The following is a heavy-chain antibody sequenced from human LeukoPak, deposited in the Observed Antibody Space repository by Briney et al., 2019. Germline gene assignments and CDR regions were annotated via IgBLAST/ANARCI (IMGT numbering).Heavy chain of an antibody. Sequence: GGSLRLSCAASGFTFSTYAMSWVRQAPGKGLEWVSVISASGDTTYYADSVKGRFTISRDNSKNTLYLQMNSLRAEDTAVYYCAKVLSYYYYYMDVWGKGTTVTVSS. J-gene: IGHJ6*03. CDR1: GFTFSTYA. CDR2: ISASGDTT. CDR3: AKVLSYYYYYMDV. V-gene: IGHV3-23*01.